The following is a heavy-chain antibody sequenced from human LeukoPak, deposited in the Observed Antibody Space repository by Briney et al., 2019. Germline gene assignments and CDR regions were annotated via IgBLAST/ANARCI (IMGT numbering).Heavy chain of an antibody. D-gene: IGHD3/OR15-3a*01. Sequence: GGSLRLSCAASGFTLSDYYMSWIRQAPGKGLEWVSYSSSSGSTIYYADSVKGRFAISRDNAKNSLYLQMNSLRAEDTAVYCCARRRDFIDYWGQGTLVTVSS. CDR2: SSSSGSTI. CDR3: ARRRDFIDY. CDR1: GFTLSDYY. V-gene: IGHV3-11*01. J-gene: IGHJ4*02.